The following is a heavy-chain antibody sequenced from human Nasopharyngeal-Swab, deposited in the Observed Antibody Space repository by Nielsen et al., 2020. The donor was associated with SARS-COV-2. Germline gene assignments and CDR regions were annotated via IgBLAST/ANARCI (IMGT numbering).Heavy chain of an antibody. V-gene: IGHV3-33*01. Sequence: GESLKISWAAAGITFSNYGMHWVRQAPGKGLEWVAIIWYDGRNKYYADSVKGRFSISRDNSKNALYLQMSSLRAEDTAVYYCAREADLRFDYWGQGTLVTVSS. CDR1: GITFSNYG. D-gene: IGHD3-3*01. J-gene: IGHJ4*02. CDR3: AREADLRFDY. CDR2: IWYDGRNK.